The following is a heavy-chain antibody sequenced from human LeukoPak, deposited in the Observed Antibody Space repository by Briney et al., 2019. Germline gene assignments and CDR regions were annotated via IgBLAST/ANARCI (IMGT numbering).Heavy chain of an antibody. D-gene: IGHD5-24*01. CDR1: RFTFSSYW. Sequence: PGGSLRLSCAASRFTFSSYWMHRVRHAPGKGLVWVSRINSDGSTTRYADSVKGRFTISRDNAKNTLYLQMNGLRVEDTAVYYCAGDTTITHQRDYWGQGTLVTVSS. J-gene: IGHJ4*02. CDR2: INSDGSTT. V-gene: IGHV3-74*01. CDR3: AGDTTITHQRDY.